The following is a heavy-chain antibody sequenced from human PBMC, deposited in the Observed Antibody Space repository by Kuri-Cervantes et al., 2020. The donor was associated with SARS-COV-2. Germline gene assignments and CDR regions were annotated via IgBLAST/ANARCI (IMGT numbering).Heavy chain of an antibody. V-gene: IGHV4-4*07. D-gene: IGHD3-10*01. Sequence: SETLSLTCTVSGGSISSHYWSWIRQPAGKGLEWIGRIYTSGSTNYNPSLKSRVTISVDTSKNQFSLKLSSVTAADTAVYYCARGIRMRWFRDFDYWGQGTLVTVSS. CDR3: ARGIRMRWFRDFDY. CDR2: IYTSGST. J-gene: IGHJ4*02. CDR1: GGSISSHY.